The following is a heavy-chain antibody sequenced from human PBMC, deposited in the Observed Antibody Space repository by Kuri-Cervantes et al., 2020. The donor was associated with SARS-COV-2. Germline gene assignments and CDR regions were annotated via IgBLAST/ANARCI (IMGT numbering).Heavy chain of an antibody. CDR2: IYYSGST. Sequence: LRLSCTVSGGSISSGGYYWSWIRQHPGKGLEWIGYIYYSGSTYYNPSLKSRVTISVDTSKNQFSLKLSSVTAADTAVYYCARIMDIVVVPAAGYGMDVWGQGTTVTVSS. V-gene: IGHV4-31*03. J-gene: IGHJ6*02. D-gene: IGHD2-2*03. CDR3: ARIMDIVVVPAAGYGMDV. CDR1: GGSISSGGYY.